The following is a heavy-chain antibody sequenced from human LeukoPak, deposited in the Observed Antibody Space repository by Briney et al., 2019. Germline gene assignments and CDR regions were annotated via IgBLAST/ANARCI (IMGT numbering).Heavy chain of an antibody. CDR2: IYYSGST. J-gene: IGHJ4*02. D-gene: IGHD4-17*01. V-gene: IGHV4-39*07. CDR1: GGSISSSSYY. Sequence: PSETLSLTCTVSGGSISSSSYYWGWIRQPPGKGLEWIGSIYYSGSTYYNPSLKSRVTISVDTSKNQFSLKLSSVTAADTAVYYCAREPTPTVTLSQGFDYWGQGTLVTVSS. CDR3: AREPTPTVTLSQGFDY.